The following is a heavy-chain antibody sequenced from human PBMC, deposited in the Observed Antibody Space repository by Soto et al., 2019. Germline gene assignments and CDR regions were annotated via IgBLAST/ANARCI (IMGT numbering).Heavy chain of an antibody. CDR1: ENTFSTYL. CDR2: HNGYNGQT. D-gene: IGHD1-1*01. CDR3: AGPHDRAGLGT. V-gene: IGHV1-3*01. Sequence: ASVKVSCKASENTFSTYLVHWVRQVHGQGLEWMGWHNGYNGQTEYSQKFQGRVTITRDTSAKTAYLELRSLASEDTAVYYCAGPHDRAGLGTWGQGTLVTVSS. J-gene: IGHJ5*02.